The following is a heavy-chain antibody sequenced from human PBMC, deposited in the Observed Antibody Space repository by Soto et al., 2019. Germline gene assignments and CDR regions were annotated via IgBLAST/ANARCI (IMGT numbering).Heavy chain of an antibody. V-gene: IGHV3-23*01. D-gene: IGHD2-2*01. CDR3: AKGRDLLGYCSSTSCYLIDY. CDR1: GFAFNIYA. Sequence: GGSLRLSCAASGFAFNIYAMTWVRQAPGKGLEWVSAISSSGGSTYYADSVKGRFTISRDNSKNTLYLQMNSLRAEDTAVYYCAKGRDLLGYCSSTSCYLIDYWGQGTLVTVSS. J-gene: IGHJ4*02. CDR2: ISSSGGST.